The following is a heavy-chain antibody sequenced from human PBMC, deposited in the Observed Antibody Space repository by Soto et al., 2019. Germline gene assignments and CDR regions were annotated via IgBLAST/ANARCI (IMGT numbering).Heavy chain of an antibody. CDR3: AARGYYYGFDP. D-gene: IGHD3-22*01. CDR1: GYTLTELS. J-gene: IGHJ5*02. CDR2: FDPEDGET. V-gene: IGHV1-24*01. Sequence: GASVKVSCKVSGYTLTELSMHWVRQAPGKGIEWMGGFDPEDGETIYAQKFQGRVTITEDTSTDTAYMELSSLRSEDTAVYYCAARGYYYGFDPWGQGTLVTVSS.